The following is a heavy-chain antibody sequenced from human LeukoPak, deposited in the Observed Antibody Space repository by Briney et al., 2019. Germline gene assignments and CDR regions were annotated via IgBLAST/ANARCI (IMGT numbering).Heavy chain of an antibody. CDR2: INPSGGST. CDR3: ARGYYYDSSGYQNWFDP. CDR1: GYTFTSYY. J-gene: IGHJ5*02. D-gene: IGHD3-22*01. Sequence: ASVKVSCKASGYTFTSYYMHWVRQAPGQGLEWMGIINPSGGSTSYAQKFQGRVTMTRDTSTSTVYMELSSLRSEDTASYYCARGYYYDSSGYQNWFDPWGQGTLVTVSS. V-gene: IGHV1-46*01.